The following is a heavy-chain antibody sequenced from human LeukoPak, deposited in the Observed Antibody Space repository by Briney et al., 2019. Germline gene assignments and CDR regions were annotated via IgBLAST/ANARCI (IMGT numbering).Heavy chain of an antibody. CDR2: IKEDGSEQ. CDR3: ARDIDEYYYDSSGYFDY. CDR1: GFTFSSYW. V-gene: IGHV3-7*01. J-gene: IGHJ4*02. Sequence: PGGSLRLSCAASGFTFSSYWMSGVRQAPGKGLEWVANIKEDGSEQYYVDSVKGRFTISRDNAKNSLYLKMNSLRAEDTAVYYCARDIDEYYYDSSGYFDYWGQGTLVTVSS. D-gene: IGHD3-22*01.